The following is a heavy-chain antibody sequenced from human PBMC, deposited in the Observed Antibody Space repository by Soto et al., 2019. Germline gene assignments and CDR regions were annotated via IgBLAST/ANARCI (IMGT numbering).Heavy chain of an antibody. D-gene: IGHD5-18*01. CDR2: IGTAGDT. V-gene: IGHV3-13*01. Sequence: GGSLRLSCAASGFTFRSYDMHWVRQATGKGLEWVSAIGTAGDTYYPGSVKGRFTISRENAKNSLYLQMNSLRAEDTAVYYCARALTAMVPSEPGYWGQGTLVTVSS. J-gene: IGHJ4*02. CDR3: ARALTAMVPSEPGY. CDR1: GFTFRSYD.